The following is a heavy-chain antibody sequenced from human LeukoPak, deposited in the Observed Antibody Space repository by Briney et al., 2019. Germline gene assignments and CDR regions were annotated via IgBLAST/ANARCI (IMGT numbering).Heavy chain of an antibody. CDR1: GGTFSSYA. V-gene: IGHV1-69*13. CDR2: IIPIFGTA. CDR3: ARGGHPGYSSGWYYY. Sequence: SVKVSCKASGGTFSSYAISWVRQAPGQGLEWMGGIIPIFGTANYAQKFQGRVTITADESTGTAYMELSSLRSEDTAVYYCARGGHPGYSSGWYYYWGQGTLVTVSS. D-gene: IGHD6-19*01. J-gene: IGHJ4*02.